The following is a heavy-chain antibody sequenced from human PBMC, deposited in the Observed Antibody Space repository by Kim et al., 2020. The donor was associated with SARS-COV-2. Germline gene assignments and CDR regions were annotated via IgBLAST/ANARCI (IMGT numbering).Heavy chain of an antibody. D-gene: IGHD3-10*01. CDR1: GGTFSSYA. J-gene: IGHJ6*02. V-gene: IGHV1-69*13. CDR3: ARTGDGSGSYYPTSYYGMDV. Sequence: SVNVSCKASGGTFSSYAISWVRQAPGQGLEWMGGIIPIFGTANYAQKFQGRVTITADESTSTAYMELSSLRSEDTAVYYCARTGDGSGSYYPTSYYGMDVWGRGTTVTVSS. CDR2: IIPIFGTA.